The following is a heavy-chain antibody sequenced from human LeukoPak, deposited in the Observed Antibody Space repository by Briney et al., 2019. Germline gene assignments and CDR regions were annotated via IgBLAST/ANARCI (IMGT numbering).Heavy chain of an antibody. D-gene: IGHD1-14*01. CDR1: EFSVGSNY. V-gene: IGHV3-66*04. J-gene: IGHJ4*02. CDR2: IYSGGST. Sequence: GGSLRLSCAASEFSVGSNYMTWVRQAPGKGLEWVSLIYSGGSTYYADSVKGRFTISRDNSKNTLYLQMNSLRAEDTAVYYCAKPARTDYVDYWGQGTLVTVST. CDR3: AKPARTDYVDY.